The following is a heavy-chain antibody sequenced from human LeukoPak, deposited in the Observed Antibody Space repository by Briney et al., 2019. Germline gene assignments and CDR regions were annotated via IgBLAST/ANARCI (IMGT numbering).Heavy chain of an antibody. V-gene: IGHV1-3*01. Sequence: GASVKVSCKAFGYSFTRYAMHWVRQAPGQRLEWMGWINAGNGNTKYSQKFQGRVTITRDTSASTAYMELSSLRSEDTAVYYCARDSETGPIAARPPDLNWFDPWGQGTLVTVSS. CDR1: GYSFTRYA. D-gene: IGHD6-6*01. J-gene: IGHJ5*02. CDR2: INAGNGNT. CDR3: ARDSETGPIAARPPDLNWFDP.